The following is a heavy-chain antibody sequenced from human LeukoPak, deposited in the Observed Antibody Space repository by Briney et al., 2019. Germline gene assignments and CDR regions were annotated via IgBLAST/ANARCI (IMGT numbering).Heavy chain of an antibody. V-gene: IGHV3-30*14. CDR2: ISYDGSNK. Sequence: GGSLRLSCAASGFTFSSYAMHWVRQAPGKGLEWVAVISYDGSNKYYADSVKGRFTISRDNSKNTLYLQMNSLRAEDTAVYYCARDQTYESGFDPWGQGTLVTVSS. CDR1: GFTFSSYA. D-gene: IGHD3-3*01. CDR3: ARDQTYESGFDP. J-gene: IGHJ5*02.